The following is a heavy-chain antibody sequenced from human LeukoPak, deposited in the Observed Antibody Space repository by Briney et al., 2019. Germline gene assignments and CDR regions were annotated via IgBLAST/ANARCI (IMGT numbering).Heavy chain of an antibody. Sequence: PGRSLRLSCAASGFTFDDYAMHWVRQTPGKGLEWVSGISWNSGSIGYADSVKGRFTISRDNAKNSLYLQMNSLRAEDMALYYCAKGYCTNGVCYGFPSDASDIWGQGTMVTVSS. CDR2: ISWNSGSI. D-gene: IGHD2-8*01. V-gene: IGHV3-9*03. CDR1: GFTFDDYA. J-gene: IGHJ3*02. CDR3: AKGYCTNGVCYGFPSDASDI.